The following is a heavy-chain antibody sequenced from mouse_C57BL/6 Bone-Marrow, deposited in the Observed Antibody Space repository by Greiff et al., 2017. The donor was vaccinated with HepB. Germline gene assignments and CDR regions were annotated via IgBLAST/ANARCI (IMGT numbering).Heavy chain of an antibody. D-gene: IGHD2-12*01. CDR3: TTYYTLDV. CDR1: GFNINDDY. CDR2: IDPENGYT. J-gene: IGHJ1*03. Sequence: VQLQQSGAELVRPGASVKLSCTASGFNINDDYMHWVKQRPEQGLEWIGWIDPENGYTEYASKFQGKATITADTSSNTAYLQLSSLTSEDTAVYYCTTYYTLDVWGTGTTVTVSS. V-gene: IGHV14-4*01.